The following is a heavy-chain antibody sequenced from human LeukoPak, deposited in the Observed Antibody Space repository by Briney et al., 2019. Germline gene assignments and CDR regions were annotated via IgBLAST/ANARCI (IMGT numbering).Heavy chain of an antibody. D-gene: IGHD2/OR15-2a*01. CDR3: AKKKVDVSGNQYYYYYGLDV. J-gene: IGHJ6*02. Sequence: PSETLSLTCAVYGGSFLGYSLTWIRQPPGKGLEWIGEINHSGSTHFNPSLKSRVIISVDTSNKQLFLKLTSVTAADTAVYYCAKKKVDVSGNQYYYYYGLDVWGQGTAVTVSS. V-gene: IGHV4-34*01. CDR2: INHSGST. CDR1: GGSFLGYS.